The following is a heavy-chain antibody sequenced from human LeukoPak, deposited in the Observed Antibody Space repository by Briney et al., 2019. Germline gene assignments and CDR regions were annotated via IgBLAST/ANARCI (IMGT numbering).Heavy chain of an antibody. CDR2: INHSGST. V-gene: IGHV4-34*01. CDR1: GGSFSGYY. D-gene: IGHD3-22*01. CDR3: ASLSQDYYDSSGYYYFDY. J-gene: IGHJ4*02. Sequence: SETLSLICAVYGGSFSGYYWSWIRQPPGKGLEWIGEINHSGSTNYNPSLKSRVTISVDTSKNQFSLKLSSVTAADTAVYYCASLSQDYYDSSGYYYFDYWGQGTLVTVSS.